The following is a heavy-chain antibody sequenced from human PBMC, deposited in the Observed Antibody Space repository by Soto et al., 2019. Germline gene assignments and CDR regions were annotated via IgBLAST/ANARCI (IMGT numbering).Heavy chain of an antibody. D-gene: IGHD6-13*01. CDR2: MHYTGFS. CDR1: GDSVTSHY. J-gene: IGHJ5*02. CDR3: APSVGAPGMGRTIDP. Sequence: PSETLSVTCSFSGDSVTSHYLTWIRQSPEKGLEWIGYMHYTGFSNYNPSLKRRLTISVDTSKNQFTLKLSSVTAADTAVYYCAPSVGAPGMGRTIDPWGQGTLVTVSS. V-gene: IGHV4-59*02.